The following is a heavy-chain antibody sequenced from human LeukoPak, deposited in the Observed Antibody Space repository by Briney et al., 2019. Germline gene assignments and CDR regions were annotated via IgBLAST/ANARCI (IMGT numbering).Heavy chain of an antibody. D-gene: IGHD3-10*01. CDR2: IKQDGSEK. CDR1: GFIFGTYW. CDR3: ASTHYVWGSYYGPLEH. V-gene: IGHV3-7*01. J-gene: IGHJ1*01. Sequence: GGSLRLSCAASGFIFGTYWMSWVRQAPGKGLEWVANIKQDGSEKYYVDSVKGRFTISTDNAKNSLYLQMNSLRAEDSAVYYCASTHYVWGSYYGPLEHGGRGPLVTVSS.